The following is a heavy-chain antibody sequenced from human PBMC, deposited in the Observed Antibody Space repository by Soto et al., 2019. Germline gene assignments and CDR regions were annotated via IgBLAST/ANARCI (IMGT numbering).Heavy chain of an antibody. V-gene: IGHV3-53*02. CDR2: IYSGGST. Sequence: EVQLVETGGGLIQPGGSLRLSCAAAGFTVSSNYMSWVRQAPGKGLEWVSVIYSGGSTYYADSVKGRFTISRDNSKNTLYLQMNSLRAEDTAVYYCARGHYGDYGRSDYWGQGTLVTVSS. CDR1: GFTVSSNY. J-gene: IGHJ4*02. CDR3: ARGHYGDYGRSDY. D-gene: IGHD4-17*01.